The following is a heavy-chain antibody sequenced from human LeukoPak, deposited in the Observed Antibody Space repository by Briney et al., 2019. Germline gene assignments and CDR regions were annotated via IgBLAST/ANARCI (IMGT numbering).Heavy chain of an antibody. D-gene: IGHD4-17*01. CDR1: GYTFTSYG. Sequence: ASVKVSCKASGYTFTSYGISWVRQAPGQGLEWMGWISAYNGNTNYAQKLQGRVTMTTDTSTSTAYMELRSLRSDDTAVYYCARDTGDYGDSPVGLYYYYYGMDVWGQGTTVTVSS. J-gene: IGHJ6*02. V-gene: IGHV1-18*01. CDR3: ARDTGDYGDSPVGLYYYYYGMDV. CDR2: ISAYNGNT.